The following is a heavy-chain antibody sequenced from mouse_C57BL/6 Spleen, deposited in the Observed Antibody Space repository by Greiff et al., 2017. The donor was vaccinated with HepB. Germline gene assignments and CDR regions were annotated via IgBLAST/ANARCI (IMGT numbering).Heavy chain of an antibody. CDR2: ISNGGGST. CDR1: GFTFSDYY. J-gene: IGHJ3*01. Sequence: EVMLVESGGGLVQPGGSLKLSCAASGFTFSDYYMYWVRQTPEKRLEWVAYISNGGGSTYYPDTVKGRFTISRDNAKNTLYLQMSRLKSEDTAMYYCARPYYSNYAWFAYWGQGTLVTVSA. CDR3: ARPYYSNYAWFAY. D-gene: IGHD2-5*01. V-gene: IGHV5-12*01.